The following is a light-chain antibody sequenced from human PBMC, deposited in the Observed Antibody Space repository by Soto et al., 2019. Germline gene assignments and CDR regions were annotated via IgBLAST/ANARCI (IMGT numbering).Light chain of an antibody. CDR2: DAS. J-gene: IGKJ2*01. CDR1: ESISNW. Sequence: DIPMTQSPSILSASVGDRVAITCRANESISNWLAWYQQKPGKAPQVLIYDASRLESGVPVRFSGSGSGTELTLTISSLQPDDLATHYCQQYKSYSYTFGQGTNLEI. CDR3: QQYKSYSYT. V-gene: IGKV1-5*01.